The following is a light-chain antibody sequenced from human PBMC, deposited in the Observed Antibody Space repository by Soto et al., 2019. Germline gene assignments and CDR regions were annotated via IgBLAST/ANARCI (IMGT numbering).Light chain of an antibody. CDR3: QQSYTTPRT. CDR2: GAS. J-gene: IGKJ1*01. Sequence: IWMTQSPSLLSASTGDRVTITCRASQSISSHLNWYQQKAGKAPKLLISGASSLESGVPSRFSGSGSGTDFTLTISSLQPEDFATYYCQQSYTTPRTFGQGTKVDI. V-gene: IGKV1-39*01. CDR1: QSISSH.